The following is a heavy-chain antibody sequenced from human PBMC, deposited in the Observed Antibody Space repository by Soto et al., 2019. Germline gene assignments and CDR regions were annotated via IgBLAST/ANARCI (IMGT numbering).Heavy chain of an antibody. CDR2: IYYSGST. CDR3: ASPLAANENYYYYGMDV. D-gene: IGHD2-15*01. V-gene: IGHV4-30-4*01. J-gene: IGHJ6*02. Sequence: KTSETLSLTCTVSGGSISSGDYYWSWIRQPPGKGLEWIGYIYYSGSTYYNPSLKSRVTISVDTSKNQFSLKLSSVTAADTAVYYCASPLAANENYYYYGMDVWGQGTTVTVSS. CDR1: GGSISSGDYY.